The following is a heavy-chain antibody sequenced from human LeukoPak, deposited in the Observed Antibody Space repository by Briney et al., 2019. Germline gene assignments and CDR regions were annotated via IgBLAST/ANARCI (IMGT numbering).Heavy chain of an antibody. CDR3: AKDSRYCSSTSCSAPCPLDAFDI. CDR1: GFTFSSYA. CDR2: ISGSGGST. D-gene: IGHD2-2*01. V-gene: IGHV3-23*01. Sequence: SGGSLRLSCAASGFTFSSYAMSWVRQAPGKGLEWVSAISGSGGSTYYADSVKGRFTISRDNSKNTLYLQMNSLRAEDTAVYYCAKDSRYCSSTSCSAPCPLDAFDIWGQGTMVTVSS. J-gene: IGHJ3*02.